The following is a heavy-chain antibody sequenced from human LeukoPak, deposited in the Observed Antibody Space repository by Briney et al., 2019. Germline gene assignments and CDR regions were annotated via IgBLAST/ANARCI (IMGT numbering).Heavy chain of an antibody. J-gene: IGHJ6*02. Sequence: GGSLRLSCAASGFTFSSYAMSWVRQAPGKGLEWVSGISGSGGSTDYADSVKGRFTISRDISKNTVYLQVNSLRAEDTAIYYCAKRSWFGEAMDVWGQGTTVTVSS. D-gene: IGHD3-10*01. V-gene: IGHV3-23*01. CDR1: GFTFSSYA. CDR2: ISGSGGST. CDR3: AKRSWFGEAMDV.